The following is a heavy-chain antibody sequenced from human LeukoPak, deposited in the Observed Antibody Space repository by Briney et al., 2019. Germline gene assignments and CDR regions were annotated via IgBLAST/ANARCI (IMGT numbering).Heavy chain of an antibody. CDR2: IRYDGSNK. V-gene: IGHV3-30*02. D-gene: IGHD6-13*01. CDR3: AKDPAGYSSSWYGNWFDP. Sequence: SGGSLRLSCAASGFTFSSYGMHWVRQAPGKGLEWVAFIRYDGSNKYYADSVKGRFTISRDNSKNTLYLQMNSLRAEDTAVYYCAKDPAGYSSSWYGNWFDPWGQGTLVTVSS. J-gene: IGHJ5*02. CDR1: GFTFSSYG.